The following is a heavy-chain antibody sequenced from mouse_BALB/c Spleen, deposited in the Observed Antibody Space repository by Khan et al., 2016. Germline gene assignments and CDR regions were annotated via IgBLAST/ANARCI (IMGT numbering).Heavy chain of an antibody. V-gene: IGHV3-2*02. D-gene: IGHD1-1*02. CDR2: ISYSGST. J-gene: IGHJ4*01. CDR1: GYSITSDYA. CDR3: ARVVSAMDY. Sequence: EVKLEESGPGLVKPSQSLSLTCTVTGYSITSDYAWNWIRQFPGNKLEWMGYISYSGSTSYNPSLKSRISITRDTSKNQFFLQLNSVTTEDTATYYCARVVSAMDYWGQGTSVTVSS.